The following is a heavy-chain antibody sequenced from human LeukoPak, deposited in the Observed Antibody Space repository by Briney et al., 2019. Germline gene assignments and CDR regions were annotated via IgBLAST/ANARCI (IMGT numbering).Heavy chain of an antibody. D-gene: IGHD3-22*01. CDR3: ARGNSDPKTGRYYYDSSGHLHYFDY. V-gene: IGHV3-23*01. CDR2: ISGSGDST. Sequence: PGGSLRLSCAASGFTFSNYAMRWVRQAPGKGLEWVSGISGSGDSTYYADSVKGRFTISRDNSKNTLYLQMNSLRAEDTAVYYCARGNSDPKTGRYYYDSSGHLHYFDYWGQGTLVTVSS. CDR1: GFTFSNYA. J-gene: IGHJ4*02.